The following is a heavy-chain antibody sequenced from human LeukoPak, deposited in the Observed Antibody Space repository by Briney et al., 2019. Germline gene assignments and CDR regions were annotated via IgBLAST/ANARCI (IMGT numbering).Heavy chain of an antibody. CDR3: ARVWSTIAVAGLDP. D-gene: IGHD6-19*01. J-gene: IGHJ5*02. Sequence: SETLSLTCTVSGGSISSYYWSWIRQPPGKGLEWIGHIYYSRSTNYNPSLKSRVTISVDTSKNQFSLKLSSVTAAATAVYYCARVWSTIAVAGLDPCGQGTLVTVSS. CDR1: GGSISSYY. V-gene: IGHV4-59*01. CDR2: IYYSRST.